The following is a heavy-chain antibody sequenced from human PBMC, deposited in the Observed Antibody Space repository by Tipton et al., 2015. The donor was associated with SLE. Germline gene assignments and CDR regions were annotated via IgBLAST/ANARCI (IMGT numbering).Heavy chain of an antibody. CDR1: GGSISSYH. CDR2: IHDSGAT. Sequence: TLSLTCTASGGSISSYHWTWIRQPAGEGLEWSGYIHDSGATFYNPSLRSRSAISVDTSQNQFSLRLTSATAADTAIYYCARHPGASFDFWGQGILVTVSS. CDR3: ARHPGASFDF. J-gene: IGHJ4*02. V-gene: IGHV4-59*06.